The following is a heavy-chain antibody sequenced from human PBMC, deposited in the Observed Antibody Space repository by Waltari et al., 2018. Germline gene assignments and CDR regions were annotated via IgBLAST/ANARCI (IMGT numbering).Heavy chain of an antibody. CDR2: SNHSGDT. Sequence: QVQLQQWGAGLLKPAETLSLTCAVYGGSFTDYWWTWVRQAPGEGLEWIGESNHSGDTNYSPSLKSRLTISLDTSTSHLSLRLNSVTAADTGVYFCARDSEMGAVFDIWGQGTVVTVSS. CDR1: GGSFTDYW. D-gene: IGHD3-16*01. CDR3: ARDSEMGAVFDI. V-gene: IGHV4-34*01. J-gene: IGHJ3*02.